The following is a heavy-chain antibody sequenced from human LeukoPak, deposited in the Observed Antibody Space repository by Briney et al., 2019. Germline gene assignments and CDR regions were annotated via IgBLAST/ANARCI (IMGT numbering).Heavy chain of an antibody. CDR1: GFTFSSYA. V-gene: IGHV3-21*01. CDR3: ASLPGDHVWGSYRPIDY. D-gene: IGHD3-16*02. Sequence: GGSLRLSCAASGFTFSSYAMSWVRQAPGKGLEWVSSISSSSSYIYYADSVKGRFTISRDNAKRSLFLQMSSLRAEDTAVYYCASLPGDHVWGSYRPIDYWGQGTLVTVSS. CDR2: ISSSSSYI. J-gene: IGHJ4*02.